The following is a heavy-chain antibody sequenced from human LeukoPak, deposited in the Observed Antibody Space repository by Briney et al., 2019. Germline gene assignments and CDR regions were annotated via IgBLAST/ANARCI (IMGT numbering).Heavy chain of an antibody. J-gene: IGHJ4*02. CDR2: INPSGGST. D-gene: IGHD6-13*01. Sequence: ASLKLSCTASGYTFTTYYLHWVRQAPGQGLEWMGLINPSGGSTSYAQKFQGRVTMTRDTSTSTVYMELSSLRSEDTAVYYCARIIAASATWDYWGQGTLVTVSS. CDR3: ARIIAASATWDY. CDR1: GYTFTTYY. V-gene: IGHV1-46*01.